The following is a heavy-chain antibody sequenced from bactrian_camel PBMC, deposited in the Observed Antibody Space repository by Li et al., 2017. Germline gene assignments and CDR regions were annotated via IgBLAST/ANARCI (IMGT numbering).Heavy chain of an antibody. CDR2: GIGRGNA. CDR3: AADRTRRISTWYLDDYNY. D-gene: IGHD6*01. J-gene: IGHJ4*01. Sequence: VQLVESGGGSAQAGGSLRLSCEASGFTVSAYAMSWVRQAPANEREGVVSFGIGRGNAYYVDSVKGRFTISQDNATNTAYLQLNNLNPEDSATYYCAADRTRRISTWYLDDYNYRGPGTQVTVS. V-gene: IGHV3S40*01. CDR1: GFTVSAYA.